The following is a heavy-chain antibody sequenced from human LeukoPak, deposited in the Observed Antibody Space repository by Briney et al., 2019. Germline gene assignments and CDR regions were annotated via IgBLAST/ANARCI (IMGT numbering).Heavy chain of an antibody. Sequence: GSLRLSCAASGFTFSSYAMHWVRQAPGKGLEWVAVISYDGSNKYYADSVKGRFTISRDNSKNTLYLQMNSLRAEDTAVYYCARALGRVQLWGTLVYWGQGTLVTVSS. V-gene: IGHV3-30-3*01. CDR3: ARALGRVQLWGTLVY. CDR1: GFTFSSYA. CDR2: ISYDGSNK. J-gene: IGHJ4*02. D-gene: IGHD5-18*01.